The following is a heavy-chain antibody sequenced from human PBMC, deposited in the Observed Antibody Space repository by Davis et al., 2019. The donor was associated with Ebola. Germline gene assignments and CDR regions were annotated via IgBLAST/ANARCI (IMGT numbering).Heavy chain of an antibody. CDR3: AREMFGTEDV. CDR2: IWYDGSNK. Sequence: GESLKISCAASGFTFSSYGMHWVRQAPGKGLEWVAVIWYDGSNKYYADSVKGRFNISRDNSKNTLYLQMNSLRAEDTAVYYCAREMFGTEDVWGQGTTVTVSS. J-gene: IGHJ6*02. D-gene: IGHD3-16*01. CDR1: GFTFSSYG. V-gene: IGHV3-33*01.